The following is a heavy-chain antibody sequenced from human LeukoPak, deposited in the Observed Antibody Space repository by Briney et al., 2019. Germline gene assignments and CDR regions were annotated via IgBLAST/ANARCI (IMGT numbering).Heavy chain of an antibody. CDR1: GFTFSSYG. J-gene: IGHJ2*01. V-gene: IGHV3-33*01. CDR3: ARELISTTWRGNRSYFDL. Sequence: GRSLRLSCAASGFTFSSYGMHWVRQAPAKGLERVAVIWYDGSNKYYADSVKGRFTISRDNSKNTLYLQMNSLRAEDTAVYYCARELISTTWRGNRSYFDLWGRGTLVTVSS. CDR2: IWYDGSNK. D-gene: IGHD1-1*01.